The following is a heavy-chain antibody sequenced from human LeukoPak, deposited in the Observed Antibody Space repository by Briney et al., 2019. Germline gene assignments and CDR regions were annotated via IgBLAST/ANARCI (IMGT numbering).Heavy chain of an antibody. CDR1: GFTFSSYA. V-gene: IGHV3-23*01. Sequence: GGSLRLSCAASGFTFSSYAMSWVRQAPGKGLEWDSAISGSGGSTYYADSVKGRFTISRDNSKNTLYQQMNSLRAEDTAVYYCAKLILRFLEWSPRGGDYWGQGTLVTVSS. J-gene: IGHJ4*02. CDR3: AKLILRFLEWSPRGGDY. D-gene: IGHD3-3*01. CDR2: ISGSGGST.